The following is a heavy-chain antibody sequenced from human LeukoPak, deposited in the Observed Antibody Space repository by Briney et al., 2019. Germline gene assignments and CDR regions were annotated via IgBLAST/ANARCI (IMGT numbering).Heavy chain of an antibody. CDR2: INHSGST. Sequence: SETLSLTCAVYGVTFSGYYWSWIRQPPGKGLEWIGEINHSGSTNYNPYLKSRVTISVDTSKNQFSVNQSSVTAADTAVYYCARLRWYFDYWVQGTLVTVSS. J-gene: IGHJ4*02. D-gene: IGHD2-15*01. V-gene: IGHV4-34*01. CDR3: ARLRWYFDY. CDR1: GVTFSGYY.